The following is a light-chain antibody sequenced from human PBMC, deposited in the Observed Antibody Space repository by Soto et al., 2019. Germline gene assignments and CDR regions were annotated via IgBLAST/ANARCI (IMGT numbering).Light chain of an antibody. Sequence: EIVLTQSPGTLSLSPGERATLSCRASQSVSSSYLAWYQQKPGQAPRLLIYGASSRATGIPDRFSGSGSGTDFTLTISRLEPEDIATYYCQQYDNLPSFTFGPGTKVDIK. CDR1: QSVSSSY. J-gene: IGKJ3*01. CDR3: QQYDNLPSFT. CDR2: GAS. V-gene: IGKV3-20*01.